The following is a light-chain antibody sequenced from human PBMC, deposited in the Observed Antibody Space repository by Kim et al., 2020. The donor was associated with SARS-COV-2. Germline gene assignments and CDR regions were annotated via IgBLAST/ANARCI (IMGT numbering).Light chain of an antibody. CDR3: CSYAGSQVV. V-gene: IGLV2-11*01. CDR1: SSDVGGYNY. Sequence: QSALTQPRSVSGSPGQSVTISCTGTSSDVGGYNYVSWYQQHPGKAPKLMIYDVSKRPSGVPDRFSGSKSGNTASPTISGLQAEDEADYYCCSYAGSQVVFGGGTQLTVL. J-gene: IGLJ3*02. CDR2: DVS.